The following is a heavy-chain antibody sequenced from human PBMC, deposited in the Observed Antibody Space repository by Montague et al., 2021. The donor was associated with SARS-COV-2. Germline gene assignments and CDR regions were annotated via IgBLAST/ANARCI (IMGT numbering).Heavy chain of an antibody. V-gene: IGHV4-34*01. D-gene: IGHD1-1*01. CDR1: GGSFSGYY. CDR3: ARSKLVSSFYYYYGMDV. Sequence: SETLSLTCAVYGGSFSGYYWSWIRQPPGKGLEWIGEINRSGSTNYNPSLKSRVTISVDTSKNQFSLKLSSVTAADTAVYYCARSKLVSSFYYYYGMDVWGQGTTVTVSS. J-gene: IGHJ6*02. CDR2: INRSGST.